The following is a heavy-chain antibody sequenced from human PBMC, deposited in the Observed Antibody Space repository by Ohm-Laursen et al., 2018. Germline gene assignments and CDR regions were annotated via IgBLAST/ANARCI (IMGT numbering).Heavy chain of an antibody. CDR3: AKDSNGMDV. CDR2: ISGSGGST. J-gene: IGHJ6*02. Sequence: GSLRLSCAASRFTFSSYVMSWVRQAPGKGLEWVSAISGSGGSTYYADSVKGRFTISRDKSKKTLYLQMNSLRAEDTAVYYCAKDSNGMDVWGQGTTVTVSS. CDR1: RFTFSSYV. V-gene: IGHV3-23*01.